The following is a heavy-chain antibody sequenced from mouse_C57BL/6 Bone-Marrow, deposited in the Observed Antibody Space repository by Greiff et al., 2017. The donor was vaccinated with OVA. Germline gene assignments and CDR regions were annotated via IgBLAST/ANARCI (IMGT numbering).Heavy chain of an antibody. V-gene: IGHV1-26*01. Sequence: EVQLQQSGPELVKPGASVKISCKASGYTFTDYYMNWVKQSHGKSLEWIGDINPNNGGTSYNQKFKGKATLTVDKSSSTAYMELRSLTSEDSAVYYCARCELLGAYWGQGTLVTVSA. CDR1: GYTFTDYY. D-gene: IGHD1-1*01. J-gene: IGHJ3*01. CDR3: ARCELLGAY. CDR2: INPNNGGT.